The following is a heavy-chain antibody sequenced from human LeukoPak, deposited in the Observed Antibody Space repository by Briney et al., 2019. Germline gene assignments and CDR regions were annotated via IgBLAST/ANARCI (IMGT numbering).Heavy chain of an antibody. CDR2: IGHSGDDT. D-gene: IGHD4-17*01. V-gene: IGHV3-23*01. J-gene: IGHJ4*02. CDR1: GFTFNTFA. CDR3: AKRNYGDYSCSDY. Sequence: PGGSLRLSCATSGFTFNTFAMNWVRQAPGKGLEWVSGIGHSGDDTKYADSVKGRFTVSRDNLKNTVYLQMNSLTGEDTAVYYCAKRNYGDYSCSDYWGQGTLVTVSS.